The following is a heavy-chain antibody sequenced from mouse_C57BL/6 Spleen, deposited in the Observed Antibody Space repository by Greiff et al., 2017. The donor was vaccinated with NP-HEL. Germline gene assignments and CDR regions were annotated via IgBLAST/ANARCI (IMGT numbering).Heavy chain of an antibody. D-gene: IGHD2-3*01. J-gene: IGHJ4*01. Sequence: QVQLQQSGAELVKPGASVKMSCKASGYTFTSYWITWVKQRPGQGLEWIGDIYPGSGSTNYNEKFKSKATLTVDTSSSTAYMQLSSLTSEDSAVYYCARSDGYSGYYAMDYWGQGTSVTVSS. CDR3: ARSDGYSGYYAMDY. CDR2: IYPGSGST. V-gene: IGHV1-55*01. CDR1: GYTFTSYW.